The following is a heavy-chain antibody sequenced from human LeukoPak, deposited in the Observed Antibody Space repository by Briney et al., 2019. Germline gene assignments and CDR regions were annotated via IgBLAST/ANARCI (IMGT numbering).Heavy chain of an antibody. CDR1: GGSISSYY. CDR2: IYYSGST. V-gene: IGHV4-59*01. J-gene: IGHJ4*02. D-gene: IGHD2-2*01. Sequence: SETLSLTCTVSGGSISSYYWSWIRQPPGKGLEWIGYIYYSGSTNYDPSPKSRVTISVDTSKNQFSLKLSSVTAADTAVYYCARGGGGPAPYYWGQGTLVTVSS. CDR3: ARGGGGPAPYY.